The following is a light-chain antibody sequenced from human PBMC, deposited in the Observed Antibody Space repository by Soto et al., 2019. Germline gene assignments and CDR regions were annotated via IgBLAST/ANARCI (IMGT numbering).Light chain of an antibody. CDR2: DAS. Sequence: DIQMTQSPSTLSASPGDRVTITCRASQSISSWLAWYQQKPGKAPKLLIYDASSWESGVPSRISGSGSGTDFTLTISSLQADYFAAYYGQRYNCYSCTFGQGTKMEIK. V-gene: IGKV1-5*01. CDR1: QSISSW. J-gene: IGKJ1*01. CDR3: QRYNCYSCT.